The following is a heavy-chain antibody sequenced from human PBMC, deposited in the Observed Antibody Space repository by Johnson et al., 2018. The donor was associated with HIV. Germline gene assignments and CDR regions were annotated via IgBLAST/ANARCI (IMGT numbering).Heavy chain of an antibody. CDR1: GFTFSSYA. V-gene: IGHV3-23*04. J-gene: IGHJ3*02. D-gene: IGHD2-21*01. CDR2: ISGSGGST. CDR3: AKDCVGVWWSRAFDI. Sequence: VTLVESGGGVVRPGGSLRLSCAASGFTFSSYAMSWVRQAPGKGLEWVSAISGSGGSTYYADSVKGRFTISRDNSKNTLYLQMNSLRAEDTAVYYCAKDCVGVWWSRAFDIWGQGTMVTVSS.